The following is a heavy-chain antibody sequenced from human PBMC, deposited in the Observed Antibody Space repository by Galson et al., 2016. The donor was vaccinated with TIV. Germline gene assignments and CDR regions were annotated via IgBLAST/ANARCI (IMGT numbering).Heavy chain of an antibody. V-gene: IGHV3-11*01. D-gene: IGHD6-6*01. CDR3: VRDKYSSPPDDAFDL. CDR1: GFTFSDYY. Sequence: SLRLSCAASGFTFSDYYMSWIRQAPGKGLEWVSYISRTGKTIYYADSVKGRFTISRDNAKNSLPLQMNSLRVEDTAVYYCVRDKYSSPPDDAFDLWGQGTMVTVSS. J-gene: IGHJ3*01. CDR2: ISRTGKTI.